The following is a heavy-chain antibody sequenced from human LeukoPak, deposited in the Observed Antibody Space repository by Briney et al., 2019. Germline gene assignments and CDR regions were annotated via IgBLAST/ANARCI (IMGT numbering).Heavy chain of an antibody. CDR3: ARDNRPGYGDYEWFDP. CDR2: IASDGSST. Sequence: GGSLRLSCAASGFTFSSYWMNWVRQAPGKGLVWVSRIASDGSSTTYADSVKGRFSISRDNAKNTLYLQMNSLRAEDTAVYYCARDNRPGYGDYEWFDPWGQGTLVTVSS. D-gene: IGHD4-17*01. J-gene: IGHJ5*02. CDR1: GFTFSSYW. V-gene: IGHV3-74*01.